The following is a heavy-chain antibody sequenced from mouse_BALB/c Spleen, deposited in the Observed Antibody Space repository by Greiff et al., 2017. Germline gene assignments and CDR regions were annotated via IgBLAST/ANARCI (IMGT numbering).Heavy chain of an antibody. Sequence: VKLVESGPGLVQPSQSLSITCTVSGFSLTSYGVHWVRQSPGKGLEWLGVIWSGGSTDYNAAFISRLSISKDNSKSQVFFKMNSLQADDTAIYYCARNHGSSSSWFAYWGQGTLVTVSA. V-gene: IGHV2-4-1*01. J-gene: IGHJ3*01. CDR2: IWSGGST. D-gene: IGHD1-1*01. CDR3: ARNHGSSSSWFAY. CDR1: GFSLTSYG.